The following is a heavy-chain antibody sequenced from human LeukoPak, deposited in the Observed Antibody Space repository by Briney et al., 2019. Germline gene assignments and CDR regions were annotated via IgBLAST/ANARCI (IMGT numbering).Heavy chain of an antibody. Sequence: SVKVSCKASGGTFSSYAISWVRQAPGQGLEWMGGIIPIFGTANYAQKFQGRVTITADKSTSTAYMELSSLRSEDTAVYYCARGVSRGWYPLYYWGQGTLVTVSS. CDR2: IIPIFGTA. J-gene: IGHJ4*02. CDR1: GGTFSSYA. CDR3: ARGVSRGWYPLYY. V-gene: IGHV1-69*06. D-gene: IGHD6-19*01.